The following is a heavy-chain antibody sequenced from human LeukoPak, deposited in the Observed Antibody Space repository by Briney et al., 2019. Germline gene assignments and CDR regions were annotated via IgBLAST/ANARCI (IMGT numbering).Heavy chain of an antibody. CDR1: GYTFPNYG. D-gene: IGHD2-2*03. Sequence: ASVKLSCKASGYTFPNYGVSWVRQAPGQGLEWMGWISAYNGNTNYAQKLQGRVTMTTDTSTSTAYMELRSLRSDDTAVYYCAREHRLSGYCSSTSCPTFGYYYGMDVWGQGTTVTVSS. CDR2: ISAYNGNT. J-gene: IGHJ6*02. CDR3: AREHRLSGYCSSTSCPTFGYYYGMDV. V-gene: IGHV1-18*01.